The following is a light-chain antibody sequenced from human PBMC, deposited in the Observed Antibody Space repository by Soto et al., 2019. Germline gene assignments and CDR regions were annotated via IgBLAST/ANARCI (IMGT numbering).Light chain of an antibody. Sequence: QSALTQPASVSGSPGQSIPISCTGTSSDVGGYDYVSWYQQHPGKAPKLMIYGVSNRPSGVSNRFSGSKSGNTASLTISGLQDEDEADYYCSSYTSSITLGVFGTGTKLTVL. CDR1: SSDVGGYDY. V-gene: IGLV2-14*01. CDR2: GVS. J-gene: IGLJ1*01. CDR3: SSYTSSITLGV.